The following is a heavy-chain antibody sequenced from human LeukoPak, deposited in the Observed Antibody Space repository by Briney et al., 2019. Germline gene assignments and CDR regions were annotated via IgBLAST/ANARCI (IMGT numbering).Heavy chain of an antibody. CDR2: IYHSGST. V-gene: IGHV4-38-2*01. J-gene: IGHJ4*02. CDR1: GYSISSGYY. D-gene: IGHD3-22*01. CDR3: ARGRDYYDSGDFDY. Sequence: PSETLSLTCAVSGYSISSGYYWGWIRQPPGKGLEWIGSIYHSGSTYYNPSLKSRVTISVDTSKNQFSLKPSSVTAADTAVYYCARGRDYYDSGDFDYWGQGTLVTVSS.